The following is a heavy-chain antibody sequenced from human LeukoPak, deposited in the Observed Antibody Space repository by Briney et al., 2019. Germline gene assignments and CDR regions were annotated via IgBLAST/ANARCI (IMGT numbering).Heavy chain of an antibody. Sequence: PGGSLRLSCAASGFTFGGYTMNWVRQAPGKGLEWVSSISSSSTYIYYADSVRGRFTISRDNAKDSLYLQMNSLRAEDTAVYYCAKDQSRDYGSGSYFRGIFGYWGQGALVTVSS. V-gene: IGHV3-21*01. J-gene: IGHJ4*02. CDR3: AKDQSRDYGSGSYFRGIFGY. CDR2: ISSSSTYI. D-gene: IGHD3-10*01. CDR1: GFTFGGYT.